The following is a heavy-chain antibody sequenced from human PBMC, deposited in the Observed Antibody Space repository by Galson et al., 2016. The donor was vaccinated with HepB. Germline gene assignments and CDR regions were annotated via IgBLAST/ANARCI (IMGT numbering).Heavy chain of an antibody. CDR3: ARDEGPDYYDSSGNHLFDY. V-gene: IGHV1-18*01. CDR1: GYTFTRYRYG. Sequence: QSGAEVKKPEASVKVSCKASGYTFTRYRYGISWVRQAPGGLEWMGWISPYRGNRNYAQKFQGRVTMTTDKSTSTAYMELRSLRSDDTAVYYCARDEGPDYYDSSGNHLFDYWGQGTLVTVSS. J-gene: IGHJ4*02. D-gene: IGHD3-22*01. CDR2: ISPYRGNR.